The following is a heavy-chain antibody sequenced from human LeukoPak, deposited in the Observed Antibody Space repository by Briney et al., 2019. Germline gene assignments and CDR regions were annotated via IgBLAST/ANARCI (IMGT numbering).Heavy chain of an antibody. D-gene: IGHD6-13*01. CDR1: GGSFSGYY. CDR2: INHSGST. V-gene: IGHV4-34*01. J-gene: IGHJ6*02. CDR3: AASSWSYYYYGMDV. Sequence: KPSATLSLTCAVYGGSFSGYYWSWIPQPPGKGREWIGEINHSGSTNYNPSLKSRVTISVDTSKNQFSLKLSSVTTADTAVYYCAASSWSYYYYGMDVWGQGTTVTVSS.